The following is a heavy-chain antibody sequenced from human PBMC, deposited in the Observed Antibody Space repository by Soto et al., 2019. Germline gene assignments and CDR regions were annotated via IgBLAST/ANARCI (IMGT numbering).Heavy chain of an antibody. CDR2: IYYSGST. CDR1: GGSISSGGYY. V-gene: IGHV4-31*03. Sequence: KASETLSLTCTVSGGSISSGGYYWSWIRQHPGKGLEWIGYIYYSGSTYYNPSLKSRVTISVDTSKNQFSLKLSSVTAADTAVYYCATYDSSDYYSGSPIGWFDPWGQGTLVTVSS. D-gene: IGHD3-22*01. J-gene: IGHJ5*02. CDR3: ATYDSSDYYSGSPIGWFDP.